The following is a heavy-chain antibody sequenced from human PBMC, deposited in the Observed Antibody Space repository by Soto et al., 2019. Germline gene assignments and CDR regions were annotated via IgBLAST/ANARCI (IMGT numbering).Heavy chain of an antibody. CDR1: GFSLSTSGEG. V-gene: IGHV2-5*02. CDR3: AHRRGYGPSAFDL. CDR2: IYWADDE. Sequence: QITLKESGPTVVKPTQTLTLTCTFSGFSLSTSGEGVGWIRQPPGRALEWLALIYWADDERYSPSLKSRITITKDSSKNHVVLTMTNMDPVDTGTYFCAHRRGYGPSAFDLWGQGTMVTVSS. J-gene: IGHJ3*01. D-gene: IGHD5-12*01.